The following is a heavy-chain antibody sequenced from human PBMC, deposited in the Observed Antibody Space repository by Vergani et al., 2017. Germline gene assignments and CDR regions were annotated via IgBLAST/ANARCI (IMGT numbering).Heavy chain of an antibody. CDR3: ARAPNPMSNWFDP. Sequence: QVQLVQSGAEVKKPGASVKVSCKASGYTFTGYYMHWVRQAPGQGLEWMGRINPNSGGTNYAKKFQGRVTMTRDTSISTAYMELSRLRSDDTAVYYCARAPNPMSNWFDPWGQGTLVTVSS. CDR1: GYTFTGYY. D-gene: IGHD3-22*01. V-gene: IGHV1-2*06. CDR2: INPNSGGT. J-gene: IGHJ5*02.